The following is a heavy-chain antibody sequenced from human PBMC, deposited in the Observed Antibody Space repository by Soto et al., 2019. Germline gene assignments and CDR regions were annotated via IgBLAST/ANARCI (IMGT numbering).Heavy chain of an antibody. CDR1: GFTFSSYS. D-gene: IGHD1-1*01. V-gene: IGHV3-21*01. J-gene: IGHJ4*02. CDR3: ASAVQLEFDY. CDR2: ISSSSSYI. Sequence: PGGSLRLSCAASGFTFSSYSMNWVRQAPGKGLEWVSSISSSSSYIYYADSVKGRFTISRDNAKNSLYLQMNSLRAEDTAVYYCASAVQLEFDYWGQGTLVTVSS.